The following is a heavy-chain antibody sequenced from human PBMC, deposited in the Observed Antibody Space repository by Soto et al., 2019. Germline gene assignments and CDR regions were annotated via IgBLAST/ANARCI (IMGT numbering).Heavy chain of an antibody. D-gene: IGHD3-10*01. Sequence: SEAVALTGSLPGAAIRSSYWGWMGQHAGKGLEWIGRIYTSGSTNYNPSLKSRVTMSVDTSKNQFSLKLSSVTAADTAVYYCARDRRHYSGSGRSRAFDIWGQGTTVT. J-gene: IGHJ3*02. V-gene: IGHV4-4*07. CDR1: GAAIRSSY. CDR3: ARDRRHYSGSGRSRAFDI. CDR2: IYTSGST.